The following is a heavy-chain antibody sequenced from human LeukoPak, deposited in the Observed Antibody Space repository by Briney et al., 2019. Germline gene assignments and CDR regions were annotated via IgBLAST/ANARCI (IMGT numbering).Heavy chain of an antibody. CDR2: INHSGST. CDR3: ARGGDIAAAGRFGY. CDR1: GGSFSGYY. J-gene: IGHJ4*02. D-gene: IGHD6-13*01. V-gene: IGHV4-34*01. Sequence: SETLSLTCAVYGGSFSGYYWSWIRQPPGKGLEWIGEINHSGSTNYNPSLKSRVTISVDTSKNQFSLKLSSVTAADTAVYYCARGGDIAAAGRFGYWGQGTLVTVSS.